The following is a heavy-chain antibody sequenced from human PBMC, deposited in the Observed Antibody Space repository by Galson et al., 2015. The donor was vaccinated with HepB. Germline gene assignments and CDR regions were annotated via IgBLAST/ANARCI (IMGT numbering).Heavy chain of an antibody. CDR2: ISYDGSNK. Sequence: SLRLSCAASGFTFSSYAMHWVRQAPGKGLEWVAVISYDGSNKYYADSVKGRFTISRDNSKNTLYLQMNSLRAEDTAVYYCAKGRRGVIIGWFDPWGQGTLVTVSS. V-gene: IGHV3-30*18. J-gene: IGHJ5*02. D-gene: IGHD3-10*01. CDR1: GFTFSSYA. CDR3: AKGRRGVIIGWFDP.